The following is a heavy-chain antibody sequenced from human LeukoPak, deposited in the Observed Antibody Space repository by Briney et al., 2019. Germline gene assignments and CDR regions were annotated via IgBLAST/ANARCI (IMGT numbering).Heavy chain of an antibody. V-gene: IGHV3-21*06. J-gene: IGHJ4*02. CDR3: ARDRQQLTLHLGQPLDY. D-gene: IGHD6-13*01. Sequence: GGSLRLSCAASGFTFSTYSMNWVRQAPGKGLEWVSSISHSSSYIYYVDSVKGRFTISRDNAKNSLFLQMNSLRAEDTAVYYCARDRQQLTLHLGQPLDYWGQGTLVTVSS. CDR1: GFTFSTYS. CDR2: ISHSSSYI.